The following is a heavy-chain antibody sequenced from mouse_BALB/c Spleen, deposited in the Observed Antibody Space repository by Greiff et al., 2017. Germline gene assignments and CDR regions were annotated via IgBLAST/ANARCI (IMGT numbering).Heavy chain of an antibody. CDR1: GFTFSSYT. J-gene: IGHJ4*01. D-gene: IGHD2-14*01. CDR2: ISNGGGST. CDR3: ARHIGYDYAMDY. V-gene: IGHV5-12-2*01. Sequence: EVQLQESGGGLVQPGGSLKLSCAASGFTFSSYTMSWVRQTPEKRLEWVAYISNGGGSTYYPDTVKGRFTISRDNAKNTLYLQMSSLKSEDTAMYYCARHIGYDYAMDYWGQGTSVTVSS.